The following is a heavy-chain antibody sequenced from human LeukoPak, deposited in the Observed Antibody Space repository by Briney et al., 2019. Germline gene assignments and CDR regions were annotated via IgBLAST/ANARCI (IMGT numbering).Heavy chain of an antibody. J-gene: IGHJ4*02. Sequence: PGGSLRLSCAASGSTVSSNYMAWVRQPPGKGLEWVSVIFGGGGTYYAGSVRGRFTISRDNSQNTLFLQMNSLRAEDTAVYYCSGGDLFDYWGQGTLVTVSS. CDR1: GSTVSSNY. CDR3: SGGDLFDY. V-gene: IGHV3-53*01. D-gene: IGHD2-21*01. CDR2: IFGGGGT.